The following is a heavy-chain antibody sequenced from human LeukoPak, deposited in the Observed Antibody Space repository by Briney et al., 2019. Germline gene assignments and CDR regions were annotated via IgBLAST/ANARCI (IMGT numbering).Heavy chain of an antibody. CDR1: GYTFTGYY. J-gene: IGHJ3*02. CDR2: INPNSGGT. D-gene: IGHD1-26*01. V-gene: IGHV1-2*02. CDR3: AIWELGGAFDI. Sequence: ASVKVSCKASGYTFTGYYMHWVRQAPGQGLEWMGWINPNSGGTNYAQKFQGRVTMTRDMSTSTVYMELSSLRSEDTAVYYCAIWELGGAFDIWGQGTMVTVSS.